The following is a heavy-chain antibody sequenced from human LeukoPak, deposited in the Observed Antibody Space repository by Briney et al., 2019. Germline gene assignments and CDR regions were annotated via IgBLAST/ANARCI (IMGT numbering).Heavy chain of an antibody. D-gene: IGHD3-22*01. CDR1: GYTFTSCY. J-gene: IGHJ4*02. CDR3: ASNRYYYDSIDY. Sequence: ASVKVSCKASGYTFTSCYMHWVRQAPGQGLEWMGIINPSGGSTSYAQKFQGRVTMTRDTSTSTVYMELSSLRSEDTAVYYCASNRYYYDSIDYWGQGTLVAVSS. CDR2: INPSGGST. V-gene: IGHV1-46*01.